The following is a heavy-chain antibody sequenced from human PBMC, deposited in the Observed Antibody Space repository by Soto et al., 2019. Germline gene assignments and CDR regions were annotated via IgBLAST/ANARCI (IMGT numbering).Heavy chain of an antibody. J-gene: IGHJ5*02. Sequence: QLQLQESGPGLVKPSETLSLTCTVSGGSISSSSYYWGWIRQPPGKGLEWIGSIYYSGSTYYNPSLKSRVTISVDTSKNQFSLKLSSVTAADTAVYYCARHIISPGGQRGCWFDPWGQGTLVTVSS. D-gene: IGHD3-10*01. V-gene: IGHV4-39*01. CDR3: ARHIISPGGQRGCWFDP. CDR1: GGSISSSSYY. CDR2: IYYSGST.